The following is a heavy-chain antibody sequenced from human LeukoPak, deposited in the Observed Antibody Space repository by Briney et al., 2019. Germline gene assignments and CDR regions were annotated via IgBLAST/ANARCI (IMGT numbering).Heavy chain of an antibody. CDR2: IPYDGSNE. Sequence: GGSLRLSCAASGLTFRSYGMHWVRQAPHKGLEWVTFIPYDGSNEYYADSVKGRFTISRDNSKNTLYLQMNSLSGEDTAVYYCCGDFDYWGQGTLVTVCS. J-gene: IGHJ4*02. CDR1: GLTFRSYG. V-gene: IGHV3-30*02. CDR3: CGDFDY. D-gene: IGHD2-21*01.